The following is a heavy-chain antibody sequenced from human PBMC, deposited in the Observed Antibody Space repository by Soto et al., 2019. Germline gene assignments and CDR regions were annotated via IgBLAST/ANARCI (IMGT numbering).Heavy chain of an antibody. CDR3: TSSTRQDSSGSYVWFDP. CDR2: INPSGGST. Sequence: ASVKVSCKAYGYTLTSYFIHWVRQAPGQGPEWMGIINPSGGSTNYAQKFQGRVIMTRDTSTSTVYMELSSLRSEDTAVYYCTSSTRQDSSGSYVWFDPWGQGTLVTVSS. D-gene: IGHD3-10*01. V-gene: IGHV1-46*01. CDR1: GYTLTSYF. J-gene: IGHJ5*02.